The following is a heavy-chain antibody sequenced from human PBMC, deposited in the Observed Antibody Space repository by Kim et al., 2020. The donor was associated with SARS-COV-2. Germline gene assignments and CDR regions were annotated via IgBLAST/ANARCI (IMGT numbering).Heavy chain of an antibody. D-gene: IGHD2-2*01. CDR3: AREGCSSTSCYGYWFDP. V-gene: IGHV3-30*07. Sequence: VKGRFTISRDNSKNTLYLQMNSLRAEDTAVYYCAREGCSSTSCYGYWFDPWGQGTLVTVSS. J-gene: IGHJ5*02.